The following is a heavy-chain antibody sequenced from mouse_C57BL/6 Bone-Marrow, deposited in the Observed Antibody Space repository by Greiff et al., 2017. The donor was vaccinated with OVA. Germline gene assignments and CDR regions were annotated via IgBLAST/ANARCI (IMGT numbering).Heavy chain of an antibody. Sequence: VQLQQPGAELVMPGASVKLSCKASGYTFTSYWMHWVKQRPGQGLEWIGEIDPSDSYTNYNQKFKGKSTLTVDKSSSTAYMQLSSLTSEDSAVYYCARGGLLRYFDVWGTGTTVTVSS. V-gene: IGHV1-69*01. CDR1: GYTFTSYW. CDR2: IDPSDSYT. D-gene: IGHD2-3*01. J-gene: IGHJ1*03. CDR3: ARGGLLRYFDV.